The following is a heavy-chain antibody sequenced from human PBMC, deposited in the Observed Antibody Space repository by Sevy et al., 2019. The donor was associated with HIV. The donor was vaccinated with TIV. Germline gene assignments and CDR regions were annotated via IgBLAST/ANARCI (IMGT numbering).Heavy chain of an antibody. Sequence: RGSLRLSCAASGFILRNYVMHWVRQAPGKGLEWVAAVSFDGSDKFYADSVKGRFTISRDNSKNRLYLQTNSLRAEDTAAYYCARDQAWPSDDYYYYYGMDLWGQGTTVPVSS. CDR1: GFILRNYV. V-gene: IGHV3-30-3*01. CDR3: ARDQAWPSDDYYYYYGMDL. D-gene: IGHD5-12*01. CDR2: VSFDGSDK. J-gene: IGHJ6*02.